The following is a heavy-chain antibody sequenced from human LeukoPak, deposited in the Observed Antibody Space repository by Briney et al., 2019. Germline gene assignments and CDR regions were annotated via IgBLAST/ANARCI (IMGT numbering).Heavy chain of an antibody. CDR3: ARDSLGDPTYYFDY. J-gene: IGHJ4*02. CDR1: GFTFSSYA. CDR2: ISYDGSNK. Sequence: PGGSLRLSCAASGFTFSSYAMHWVRQAPGKGLEWVVVISYDGSNKQYADSVRGRFTISRDNSKNTLYVQMNSLRAEDTAVYYCARDSLGDPTYYFDYWGQGTLVTVSS. D-gene: IGHD3-10*01. V-gene: IGHV3-30*04.